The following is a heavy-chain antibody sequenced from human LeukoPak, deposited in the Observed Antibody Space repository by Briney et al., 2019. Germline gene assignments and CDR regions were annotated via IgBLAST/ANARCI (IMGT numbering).Heavy chain of an antibody. CDR3: ASNPGEKLTIFGVAPPRYV. D-gene: IGHD3-3*01. CDR1: GFTFSSYG. Sequence: PGGSLRLSCAASGFTFSSYGMHWVRQAPGKGLEWVAFIRYDGSNKYYADSVKGRFTISRDNAKNSLYLQMNSLRAEDTAVYYCASNPGEKLTIFGVAPPRYVWGKGTTVTVSS. J-gene: IGHJ6*04. V-gene: IGHV3-30*02. CDR2: IRYDGSNK.